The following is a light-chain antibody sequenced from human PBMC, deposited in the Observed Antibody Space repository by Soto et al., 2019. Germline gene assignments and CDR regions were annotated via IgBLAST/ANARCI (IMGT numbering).Light chain of an antibody. CDR1: SSDVGGVKS. V-gene: IGLV2-14*01. CDR2: EVS. J-gene: IGLJ1*01. CDR3: SSRTSSNTYV. Sequence: QSALTQPASVSGSPGQSITISCTGTSSDVGGVKSVCWYQQHPGNAPKLMIYEVSDRPSGVSNRFSGSKSGNTASLTISRLQAEDEADYYCSSRTSSNTYVFGTGTKLTVL.